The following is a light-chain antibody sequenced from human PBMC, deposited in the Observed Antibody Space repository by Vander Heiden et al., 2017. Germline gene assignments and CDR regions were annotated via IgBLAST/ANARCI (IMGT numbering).Light chain of an antibody. CDR1: QSVSSY. CDR2: DAT. Sequence: EIVLTQSPATLSLSPGERATLSCRASQSVSSYLAWYQQKPGQAPRLLIYDATNRATGIKARFSGSGDGTDFTLTISSREPEDFEVYYCQQRSNWHPVITFGQGTRMEIK. CDR3: QQRSNWHPVIT. V-gene: IGKV3-11*01. J-gene: IGKJ5*01.